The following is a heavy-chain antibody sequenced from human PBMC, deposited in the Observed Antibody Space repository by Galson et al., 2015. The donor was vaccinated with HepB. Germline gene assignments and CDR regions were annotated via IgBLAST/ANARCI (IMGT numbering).Heavy chain of an antibody. D-gene: IGHD3-22*01. Sequence: SLRLSCAASGFTFSSYEMNWVRQAPGKGLEWVSYTSSSGSTIYYADSVKGRFTISRDNAKNSLYLQMNTLRAEDTAVYYCARSKEYYYDSSGYFCYWGQGTLVTVSS. J-gene: IGHJ4*02. CDR2: TSSSGSTI. CDR3: ARSKEYYYDSSGYFCY. CDR1: GFTFSSYE. V-gene: IGHV3-48*03.